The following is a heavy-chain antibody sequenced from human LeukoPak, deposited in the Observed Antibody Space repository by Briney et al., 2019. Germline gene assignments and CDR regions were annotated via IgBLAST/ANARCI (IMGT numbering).Heavy chain of an antibody. Sequence: PSETLSLTCTVSGGSISSYYWSWIRQPPGKGLEWIGYFSYTGSTNYNPSLRSRVAISADTSKNQFSLRLSSVTAADTAVYYCARHASAAAGTGTNWFDPWGQGTLVTVSS. V-gene: IGHV4-59*01. J-gene: IGHJ5*02. CDR1: GGSISSYY. CDR3: ARHASAAAGTGTNWFDP. CDR2: FSYTGST. D-gene: IGHD6-13*01.